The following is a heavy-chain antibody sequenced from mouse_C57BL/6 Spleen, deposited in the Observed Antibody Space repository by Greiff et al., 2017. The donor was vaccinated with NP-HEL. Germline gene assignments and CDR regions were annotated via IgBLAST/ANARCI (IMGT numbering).Heavy chain of an antibody. D-gene: IGHD1-1*01. Sequence: VQLQQSGPELVKPGASVKISCKASGYTFTDYYMNWVKQSHGKSLEWIGDINPNNGGTSYNQKFKGKATLTADKSSSTAYMELRSLTSEDSAVYYCARSLITTVVAYYAMDYWGQGTSVTVSS. CDR3: ARSLITTVVAYYAMDY. J-gene: IGHJ4*01. CDR2: INPNNGGT. V-gene: IGHV1-26*01. CDR1: GYTFTDYY.